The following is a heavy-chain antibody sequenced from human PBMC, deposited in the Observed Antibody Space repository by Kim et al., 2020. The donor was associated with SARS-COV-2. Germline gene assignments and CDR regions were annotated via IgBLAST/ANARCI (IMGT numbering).Heavy chain of an antibody. D-gene: IGHD6-19*01. J-gene: IGHJ4*02. Sequence: APKFQGRVTMTRDTATSTVYMGLSSLRSEDTAVYYCARDGSGWYYYFDYWGQGTLVTVSS. V-gene: IGHV1-46*01. CDR3: ARDGSGWYYYFDY.